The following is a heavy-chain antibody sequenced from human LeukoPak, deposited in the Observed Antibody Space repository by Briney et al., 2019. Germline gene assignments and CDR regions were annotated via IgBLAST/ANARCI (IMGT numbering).Heavy chain of an antibody. Sequence: GGSLRLSCAASGFTFSSYAMSWVRQAPGKGLEWVSAISGSGGSTYYADSVKGRFTISRDNSKNTLYLQMNSLRAEDTAVYYCARSVAGTNTPASHWGQGTLVTVSS. CDR3: ARSVAGTNTPASH. CDR1: GFTFSSYA. D-gene: IGHD6-19*01. V-gene: IGHV3-23*01. CDR2: ISGSGGST. J-gene: IGHJ4*01.